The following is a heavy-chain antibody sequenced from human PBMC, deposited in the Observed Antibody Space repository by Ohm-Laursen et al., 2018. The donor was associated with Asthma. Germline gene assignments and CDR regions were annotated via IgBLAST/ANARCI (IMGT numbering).Heavy chain of an antibody. CDR1: GYKFSSYG. D-gene: IGHD3-3*01. V-gene: IGHV1-18*04. CDR2: ISAYNGNT. CDR3: ARNARITIFGVVTEYYYGMDV. Sequence: ASVKVSCKAAGYKFSSYGISWVRQAPGQGLEWMGWISAYNGNTKYAQKFQGRVTMTTDTSTSTAYMELRSLRSDDTAVYYCARNARITIFGVVTEYYYGMDVWGQGTTVTVSS. J-gene: IGHJ6*02.